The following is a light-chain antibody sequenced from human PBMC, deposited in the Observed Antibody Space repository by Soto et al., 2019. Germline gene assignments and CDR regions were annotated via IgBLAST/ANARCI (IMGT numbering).Light chain of an antibody. J-gene: IGKJ1*01. CDR3: QQYNNWRT. Sequence: EIVMTQSPATLSVSPGARATLSCRASQSVSSNLAWYQQTPGQAPRLLIYGASTRATGIPARFSGSGSGTEFTLTISSLQSEYFAVYYCQQYNNWRTFGQGPKVEIK. CDR1: QSVSSN. CDR2: GAS. V-gene: IGKV3D-15*01.